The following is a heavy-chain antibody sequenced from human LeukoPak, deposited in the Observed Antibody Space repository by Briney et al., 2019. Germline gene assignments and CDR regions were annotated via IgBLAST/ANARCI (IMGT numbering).Heavy chain of an antibody. V-gene: IGHV3-48*03. CDR3: AKALATRHMDV. CDR1: GFIFRSYD. J-gene: IGHJ6*02. CDR2: ISSSGTTI. Sequence: GGSLRLSCAASGFIFRSYDMNWVRQAPGKGLEWVSYISSSGTTIYYADSVKGRFTISRDNAKNSLYLQMSSLRAEDTAVYYCAKALATRHMDVWGQGTTVTVSS.